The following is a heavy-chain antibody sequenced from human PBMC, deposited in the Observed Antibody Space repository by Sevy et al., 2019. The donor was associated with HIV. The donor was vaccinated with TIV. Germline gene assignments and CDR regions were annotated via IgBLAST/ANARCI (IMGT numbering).Heavy chain of an antibody. J-gene: IGHJ4*02. CDR3: ARSNWVTATNGFSKSYYFDY. V-gene: IGHV4-4*07. CDR1: GDSFSSYF. Sequence: SETLSLTCTVSGDSFSSYFWAWIRQPAGTGLEWIGRINTSGSTNYNPSLKSRVTMSVDTSKSQFSLKVTSLTAADTAIYFCARSNWVTATNGFSKSYYFDYWGQRSLVTVSS. D-gene: IGHD7-27*01. CDR2: INTSGST.